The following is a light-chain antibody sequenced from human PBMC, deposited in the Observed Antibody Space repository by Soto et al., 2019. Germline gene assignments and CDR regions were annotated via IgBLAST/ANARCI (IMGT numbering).Light chain of an antibody. CDR3: HQYSSSRRT. CDR1: QSVSSSY. V-gene: IGKV3-20*01. J-gene: IGKJ1*01. CDR2: GAS. Sequence: EIVLTQSPGTLSLSPGETATLSCRASQSVSSSYLAWYQQKPGQAPRLLIYGASSRASGIPDRFSGSGSGTDFTLTISRLEPEDFAVYYCHQYSSSRRTFGQGTKVDIK.